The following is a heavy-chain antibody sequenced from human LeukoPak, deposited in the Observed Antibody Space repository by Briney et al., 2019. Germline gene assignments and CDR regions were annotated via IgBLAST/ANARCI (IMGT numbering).Heavy chain of an antibody. V-gene: IGHV1-69*13. D-gene: IGHD6-13*01. J-gene: IGHJ4*02. CDR2: IIPIFGTA. Sequence: SVKVSCKASGGTFSSYAISCVRQAPGQGLEWMGGIIPIFGTANYAQKFQGRVTITADDSTSTAYMELSSLRSEDTAVYYCASELAAAGQGYFDYWGQGTLVTVSS. CDR1: GGTFSSYA. CDR3: ASELAAAGQGYFDY.